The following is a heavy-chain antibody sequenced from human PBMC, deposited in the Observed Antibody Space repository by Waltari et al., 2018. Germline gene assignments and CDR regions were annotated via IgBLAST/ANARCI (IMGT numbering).Heavy chain of an antibody. D-gene: IGHD3-10*01. CDR3: VRDTRYYWFDP. CDR2: IKPDGNEK. Sequence: EVQLVESGGDLVQPGGSLRLSCAASGFIFRSFWMTWVRQTPGKGLEWVAKIKPDGNEKYYVDSGKGRFTISRDNAKKSVVLQMESLRVEDTGIYYCVRDTRYYWFDPRGQGTRVIVSS. CDR1: GFIFRSFW. V-gene: IGHV3-7*01. J-gene: IGHJ5*02.